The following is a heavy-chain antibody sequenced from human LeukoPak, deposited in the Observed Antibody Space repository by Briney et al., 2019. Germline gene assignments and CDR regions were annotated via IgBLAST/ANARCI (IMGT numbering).Heavy chain of an antibody. CDR2: INSDGSST. CDR1: GFTFSSYW. V-gene: IGHV3-74*01. J-gene: IGHJ6*02. CDR3: AQQLERKYYYYGMDV. Sequence: PGGSLRLSCAASGFTFSSYWMHWVRQAPGKGLAWVSRINSDGSSTSYADSVKGRFTISRDNAKNTLYLQMNSLRAEDTAVYYCAQQLERKYYYYGMDVWGQGTTVTVSS. D-gene: IGHD1-1*01.